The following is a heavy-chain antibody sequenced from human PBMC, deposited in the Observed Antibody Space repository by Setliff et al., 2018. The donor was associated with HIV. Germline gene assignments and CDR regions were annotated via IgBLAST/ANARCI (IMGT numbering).Heavy chain of an antibody. CDR2: IYYTGFA. J-gene: IGHJ4*02. Sequence: LPLTCSVSGDSMSSGSYFWGWIRQTPGKGLEWIGNIYYTGFAYYNPSRKSRVTISLDTSQTHFYLNLPSVTDADTAVYFCASEGSGDPALATTRIDSWGQGKLVTVSS. D-gene: IGHD1-1*01. V-gene: IGHV4-39*02. CDR3: ASEGSGDPALATTRIDS. CDR1: GDSMSSGSYF.